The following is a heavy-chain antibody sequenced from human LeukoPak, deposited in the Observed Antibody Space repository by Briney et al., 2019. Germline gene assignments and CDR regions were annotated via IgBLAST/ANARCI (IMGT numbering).Heavy chain of an antibody. Sequence: GGSLRLSCAASGNYWMHWVRHVPGKGLVWVSHINSDGSWTSYADSVKGRFTISKDNAKNTVYLQMNSLRAEDTAVYYCVSFYETYWGRGTLVTVSS. CDR3: VSFYETY. J-gene: IGHJ4*02. D-gene: IGHD2/OR15-2a*01. V-gene: IGHV3-74*01. CDR2: INSDGSWT. CDR1: GNYW.